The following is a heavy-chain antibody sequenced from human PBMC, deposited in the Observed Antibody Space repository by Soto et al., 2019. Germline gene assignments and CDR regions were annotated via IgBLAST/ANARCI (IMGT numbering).Heavy chain of an antibody. CDR1: GGPFSNYA. V-gene: IGHV1-69*01. Sequence: QVQLVQSGAEVKKPGSSVKVSCNASGGPFSNYAINWVRQAPGQGLEWVGGIIPLFGSATYAQRFKGRVTITADESTNTAYMELSSLKFDDTAVFYCARLVVAATTPSERPVDYWGQGTLVTVSS. CDR3: ARLVVAATTPSERPVDY. J-gene: IGHJ4*02. D-gene: IGHD2-15*01. CDR2: IIPLFGSA.